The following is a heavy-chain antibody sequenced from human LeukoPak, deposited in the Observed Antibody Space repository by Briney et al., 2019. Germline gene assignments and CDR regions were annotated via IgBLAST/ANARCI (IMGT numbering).Heavy chain of an antibody. CDR2: MSYSGTT. D-gene: IGHD3-22*01. CDR3: ARHYDLYYYTDV. Sequence: SETLSLTCTVSGGSISSGGYYWRWIRQHPGKGLEWIAYMSYSGTTYYNPSLKSRVSISVHTSKNQFSLRLSSVTAAGTAVYYCARHYDLYYYTDVWGKGTTVTVSS. J-gene: IGHJ6*03. CDR1: GGSISSGGYY. V-gene: IGHV4-31*03.